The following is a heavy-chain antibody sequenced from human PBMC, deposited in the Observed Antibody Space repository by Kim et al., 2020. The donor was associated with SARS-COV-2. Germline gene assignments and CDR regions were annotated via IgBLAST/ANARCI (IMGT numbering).Heavy chain of an antibody. J-gene: IGHJ4*02. Sequence: SETLSLTCAVYGGSFSGYYWSWIRQPPGKGLEWIGEINHSGSTNYNPSLKSRVTISVDTSKNQFSLKLSSVTAADTTVYYCSVGGNFDYWGQGTLVTVSS. D-gene: IGHD2-15*01. V-gene: IGHV4-34*01. CDR2: INHSGST. CDR1: GGSFSGYY. CDR3: SVGGNFDY.